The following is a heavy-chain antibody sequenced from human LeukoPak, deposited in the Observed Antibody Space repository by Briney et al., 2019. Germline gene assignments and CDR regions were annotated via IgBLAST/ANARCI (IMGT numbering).Heavy chain of an antibody. D-gene: IGHD6-6*01. CDR1: GGSISSGSYY. CDR3: ARGFRPQLAIDY. V-gene: IGHV4-61*02. J-gene: IGHJ4*02. CDR2: IYTSGST. Sequence: TASQTLSLTCSVSGGSISSGSYYWSWIRQPAGKGLEWIGRIYTSGSTNYNPSLKSRVTISVDTSKNQFSLRLSSVTAADTAVYYCARGFRPQLAIDYWGQGTLVTVSS.